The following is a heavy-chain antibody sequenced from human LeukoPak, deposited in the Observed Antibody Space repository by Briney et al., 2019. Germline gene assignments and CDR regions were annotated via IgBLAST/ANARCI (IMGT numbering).Heavy chain of an antibody. CDR3: ARVTHTELSTWFDP. V-gene: IGHV1-2*02. D-gene: IGHD5-18*01. J-gene: IGHJ5*02. CDR1: GYTFTGYY. CDR2: VNPTSGGT. Sequence: GASVKVSCKASGYTFTGYYMHWVRQAPGQGLEWMGWVNPTSGGTNYAQKFQGRVTMTRDTSISTAYMELSRLRSDDTAVYYCARVTHTELSTWFDPWGQGTLVTVSS.